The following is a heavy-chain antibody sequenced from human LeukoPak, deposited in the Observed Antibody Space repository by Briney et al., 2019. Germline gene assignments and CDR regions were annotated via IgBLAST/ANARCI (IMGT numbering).Heavy chain of an antibody. J-gene: IGHJ4*02. D-gene: IGHD3-10*01. CDR1: GYTFTSYG. CDR2: ISAYNGNT. Sequence: GASVKVSCKASGYTFTSYGISWVRQAPGQGLEWMGWISAYNGNTNYAQKLQGRVTMTTDTSTSTAYMELRSLRSDDTAVYYCARDKSMVRGVMATIEDYWGQGTLVTVSS. V-gene: IGHV1-18*01. CDR3: ARDKSMVRGVMATIEDY.